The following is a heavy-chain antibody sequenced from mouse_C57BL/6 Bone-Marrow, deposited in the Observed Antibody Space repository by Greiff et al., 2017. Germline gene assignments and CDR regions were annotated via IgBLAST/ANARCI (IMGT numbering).Heavy chain of an antibody. CDR3: ARLSSYYYGSRDYFDY. V-gene: IGHV1-82*01. Sequence: QVQLKESGPELVKPGASVKISCKASGYAFSSSWMHWVKQRPGKGLEWIGRIYPGDGDTNYNGKFKGKGTLTADKSSSTAYMQLSSLTSEDSAVYFCARLSSYYYGSRDYFDYWGQGTTLTVSS. D-gene: IGHD1-1*01. CDR2: IYPGDGDT. CDR1: GYAFSSSW. J-gene: IGHJ2*01.